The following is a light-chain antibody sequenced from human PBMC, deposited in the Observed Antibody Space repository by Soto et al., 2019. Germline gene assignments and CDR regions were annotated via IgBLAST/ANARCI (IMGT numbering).Light chain of an antibody. CDR1: SGDIGSYNR. J-gene: IGLJ1*01. CDR3: SSYTNINTRACV. CDR2: EVT. V-gene: IGLV2-14*01. Sequence: QSALTQPASVSGSPGQSITISCTGTSGDIGSYNRVSWYQQHPGKAPKLIIYEVTDRPSGVSNSFSGSKSGNTASLTISGLQAEDEAEYYSSSYTNINTRACVFGTGTKLTVL.